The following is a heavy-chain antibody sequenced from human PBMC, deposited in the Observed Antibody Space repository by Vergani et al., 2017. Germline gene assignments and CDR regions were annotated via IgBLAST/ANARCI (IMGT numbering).Heavy chain of an antibody. V-gene: IGHV3-30*18. CDR1: GFTFSSYG. CDR3: AKDRATIFV. J-gene: IGHJ4*02. CDR2: ISYDGSNK. Sequence: QVQLVESGGGVVQPGRSLRLSCAASGFTFSSYGMHWVRQAPGKGLEWVAVISYDGSNKYYADSVKGRFTISRDNSKNTLYLQMNSLRAEDTAVYYCAKDRATIFVWGQGTLVTVSS. D-gene: IGHD3-3*01.